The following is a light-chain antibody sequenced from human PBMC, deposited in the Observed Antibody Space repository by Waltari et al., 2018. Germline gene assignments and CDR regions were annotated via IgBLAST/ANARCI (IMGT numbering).Light chain of an antibody. CDR3: QVWVQSDHRVV. CDR1: IIVAKS. J-gene: IGLJ2*01. Sequence: SYVLTQPPSMSVAPGQTATVTCGGVIIVAKSVPWYQQRAGQAPVLVIFDDTDRPSGIPERFSGSNSDNTATLTIKRVEAGDEADYFCQVWVQSDHRVVFGGGTRLTVL. CDR2: DDT. V-gene: IGLV3-21*02.